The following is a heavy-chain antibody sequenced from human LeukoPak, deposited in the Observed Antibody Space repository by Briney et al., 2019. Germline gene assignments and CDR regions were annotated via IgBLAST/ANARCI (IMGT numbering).Heavy chain of an antibody. CDR1: GFTFSSYA. D-gene: IGHD5-18*01. V-gene: IGHV3-23*01. J-gene: IGHJ4*02. Sequence: GGSLRLSCAASGFTFSSYAMSWVRQAPGKGLEWVSAISGSGGTTYYADSVQGRFTISRDNSKNTLYLQMNSLRAGDTAVYYCAKLSGYSYGSCDYWGQGTLVTVSS. CDR3: AKLSGYSYGSCDY. CDR2: ISGSGGTT.